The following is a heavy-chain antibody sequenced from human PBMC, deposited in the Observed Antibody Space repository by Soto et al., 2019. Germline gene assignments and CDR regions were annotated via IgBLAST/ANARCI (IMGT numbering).Heavy chain of an antibody. V-gene: IGHV4-31*03. CDR3: ARGAADYGDAFDI. CDR1: GGSTSRGGYY. J-gene: IGHJ3*02. D-gene: IGHD4-17*01. CDR2: IYYSGTT. Sequence: QVQLQESGPGLVKPSQTLSLTCTVSGGSTSRGGYYWTWIRQHPVRGLEWIAYIYYSGTTFYNPSLKSRLTISLDTPKNQFSLNLTSVTAADTAVYYCARGAADYGDAFDIWGQGTMVTVSS.